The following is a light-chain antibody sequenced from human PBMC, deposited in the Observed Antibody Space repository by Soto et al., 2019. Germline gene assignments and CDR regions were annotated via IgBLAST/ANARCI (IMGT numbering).Light chain of an antibody. CDR3: QQYGNSPLT. V-gene: IGKV3-20*01. CDR1: QSVRNNY. Sequence: EIVLTQSPGTLSLSPGERATLSCRASQSVRNNYFAWYQQKPGQAPRLLIYGISSRATGIPDRVIGSGSGTDFTLTITRLEPEDFAVYYCQQYGNSPLTFGGGNKVEIK. CDR2: GIS. J-gene: IGKJ4*01.